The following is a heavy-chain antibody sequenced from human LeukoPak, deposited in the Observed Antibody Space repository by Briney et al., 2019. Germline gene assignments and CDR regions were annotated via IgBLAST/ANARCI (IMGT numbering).Heavy chain of an antibody. CDR1: GFTVSSNY. V-gene: IGHV3-53*01. J-gene: IGHJ4*02. Sequence: GGSLRLSCAASGFTVSSNYMSWVRQAPGKGLEWVSVIYSDGSTYYADSVKGRFTISRDNSKNTLYLQMNSLRAEDTAVYYCARDRSLSSGSYPIGYWGQGTLVTVSS. CDR3: ARDRSLSSGSYPIGY. D-gene: IGHD1-26*01. CDR2: IYSDGST.